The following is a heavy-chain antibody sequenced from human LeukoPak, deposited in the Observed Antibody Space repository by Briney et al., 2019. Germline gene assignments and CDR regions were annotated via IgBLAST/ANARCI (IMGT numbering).Heavy chain of an antibody. D-gene: IGHD1-26*01. CDR3: ASDRLVGIYNYYYGMDV. V-gene: IGHV3-21*01. CDR2: ISSSSSYI. Sequence: PGGSLRLSCAASGFTFSSYSMNWVRQAPGNGLEWVSSISSSSSYIYCADSVKGRFTISRDNAKNSLYLQMNSLRAEDTAVYYCASDRLVGIYNYYYGMDVWGQGTTVTVSS. J-gene: IGHJ6*02. CDR1: GFTFSSYS.